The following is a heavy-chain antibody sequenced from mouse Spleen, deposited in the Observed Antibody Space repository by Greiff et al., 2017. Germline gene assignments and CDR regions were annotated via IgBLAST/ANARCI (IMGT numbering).Heavy chain of an antibody. CDR3: TQLTGTRALYFDV. Sequence: EVKLQESGGGLVQPGGSMKLSCAASGFTFSDAWMDWVRQSPEKGLEWVAEIRNKANNHATYYAESVKGRFTISRDDSKSSVYLQMNSLRAEDTGIYYCTQLTGTRALYFDVWGTGTTVTVSS. CDR1: GFTFSDAW. D-gene: IGHD4-1*01. V-gene: IGHV6-6*01. J-gene: IGHJ1*03. CDR2: IRNKANNHAT.